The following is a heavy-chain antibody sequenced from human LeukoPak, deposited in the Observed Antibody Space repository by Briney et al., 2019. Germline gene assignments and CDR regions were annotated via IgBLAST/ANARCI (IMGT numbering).Heavy chain of an antibody. Sequence: GGSLRLSCAASGFTFSSYGMHWVRRAPGKGLEWVAVISYDGSNKYYADSVKGRFTISRDNSKNTLYLQMNSLRAEDTAVYYCAKDGCSGGSCSYSYYYYGMDVWGQGTTVTVSS. D-gene: IGHD2-15*01. CDR2: ISYDGSNK. V-gene: IGHV3-30*18. CDR1: GFTFSSYG. CDR3: AKDGCSGGSCSYSYYYYGMDV. J-gene: IGHJ6*02.